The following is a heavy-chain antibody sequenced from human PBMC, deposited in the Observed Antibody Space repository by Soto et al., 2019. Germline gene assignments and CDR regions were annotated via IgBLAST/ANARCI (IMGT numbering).Heavy chain of an antibody. J-gene: IGHJ5*02. Sequence: GGSLKLSCAASGFIFENFGMSWVRQAPGKGLEWISSISGSGFKKYYADSVKGRFTISRDDSKSTVYLELNNLSAEDTAVYHCAKNQGVELVPLATVDWFDPWGQGSVVTVSS. V-gene: IGHV3-23*01. CDR1: GFIFENFG. CDR3: AKNQGVELVPLATVDWFDP. CDR2: ISGSGFKK. D-gene: IGHD1-26*01.